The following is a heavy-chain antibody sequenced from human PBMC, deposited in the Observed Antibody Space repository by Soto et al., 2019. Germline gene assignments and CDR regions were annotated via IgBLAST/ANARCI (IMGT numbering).Heavy chain of an antibody. Sequence: QVQLQQWGAGLLKTSETLSLTCAVYGGSFSGYYWSWIRQPPGKGLEWIGEINHSGSTNYNPSLKSRVTISVDTSKNQFSLKLSSVTAADTAVYYCARGPLHCSGGSCYSGHFDYWGQGTLVTVSS. CDR1: GGSFSGYY. CDR2: INHSGST. J-gene: IGHJ4*02. D-gene: IGHD2-15*01. CDR3: ARGPLHCSGGSCYSGHFDY. V-gene: IGHV4-34*01.